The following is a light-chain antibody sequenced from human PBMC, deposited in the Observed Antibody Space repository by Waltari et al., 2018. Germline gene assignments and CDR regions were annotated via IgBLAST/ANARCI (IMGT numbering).Light chain of an antibody. CDR1: SIDIGTYNY. V-gene: IGLV2-14*03. J-gene: IGLJ3*02. CDR2: DVS. Sequence: QSALTQPASVSGSPGQSITFSCTGTSIDIGTYNYVSWYQSHPGKAPKLMIYDVSKRPSGVSNRFSGSKSGNAASLTISGLQAEYEAYYYCSSYTVNTTLVFGGGTKLTVL. CDR3: SSYTVNTTLV.